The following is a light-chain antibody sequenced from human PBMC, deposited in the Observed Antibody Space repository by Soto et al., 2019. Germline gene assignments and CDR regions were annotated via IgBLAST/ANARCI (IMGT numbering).Light chain of an antibody. CDR3: SSHTASTTRI. J-gene: IGLJ1*01. V-gene: IGLV2-14*01. Sequence: QSALTQPASVSGSPGQSITISCTGTSSDVGGYNHVSWYQHNPGKAPKRIIYEVTKRPSGVSNRFSGSKSGDTASLTISGLQAEDEADYYCSSHTASTTRIFGTGTKLTVL. CDR2: EVT. CDR1: SSDVGGYNH.